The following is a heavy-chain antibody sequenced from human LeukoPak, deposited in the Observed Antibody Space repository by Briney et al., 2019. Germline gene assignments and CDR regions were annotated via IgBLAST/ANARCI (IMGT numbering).Heavy chain of an antibody. Sequence: GGSLRLSCAASVFTFSDYYMSCIRQAPGKGREGGSYISSSGSTIYYADSVKGRFTIPRDNAKNSLYLQMNSLRAEDTAVYYCASPGVSVVVPAYFDYWGQGTLVTVSS. V-gene: IGHV3-11*01. D-gene: IGHD2-2*01. J-gene: IGHJ4*02. CDR1: VFTFSDYY. CDR2: ISSSGSTI. CDR3: ASPGVSVVVPAYFDY.